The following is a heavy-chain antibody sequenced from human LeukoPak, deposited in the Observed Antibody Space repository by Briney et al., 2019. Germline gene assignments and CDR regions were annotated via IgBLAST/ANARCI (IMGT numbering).Heavy chain of an antibody. V-gene: IGHV4-61*02. J-gene: IGHJ6*03. CDR1: GGSISSGSYY. CDR2: TYTSGST. Sequence: KPSQTLSLTCTVSGGSISSGSYYWSWLRQPAGKGLEWIGRTYTSGSTNYNPSLKSRVTISVDTSKNQFSLKLSSVTAADTAVYYCARDPRVFSYYYMDVGGKGTTVTVSS. CDR3: ARDPRVFSYYYMDV. D-gene: IGHD2/OR15-2a*01.